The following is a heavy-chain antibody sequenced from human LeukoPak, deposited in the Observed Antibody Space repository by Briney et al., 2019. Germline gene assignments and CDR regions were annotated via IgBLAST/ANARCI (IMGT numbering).Heavy chain of an antibody. CDR1: GFTFSSYE. D-gene: IGHD5-24*01. J-gene: IGHJ4*02. CDR3: ARGWLQLRGFDY. Sequence: PGGSLRLSCAASGFTFSSYEMNWVRQAPGKGLEWVSYISSSGSTIYYADSVKGRFTISRDNAKNSLYLQMNSLRAEDTAVYYCARGWLQLRGFDYWGQGTLVTVSS. V-gene: IGHV3-48*03. CDR2: ISSSGSTI.